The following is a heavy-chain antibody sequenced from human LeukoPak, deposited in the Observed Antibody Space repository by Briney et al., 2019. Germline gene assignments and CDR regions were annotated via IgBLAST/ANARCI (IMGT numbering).Heavy chain of an antibody. J-gene: IGHJ5*02. CDR2: IYYSGST. V-gene: IGHV4-59*01. D-gene: IGHD3-3*01. Sequence: PSETLSLTCAVYGGSFSGYYWSWIRQPPGKGLEWIGYIYYSGSTNYNPSLKSRVTISVDTSKNQFSLKLSSVTAADTAVYYCARGGYDFWSGSKNWFDPWGQGTLVTVSS. CDR3: ARGGYDFWSGSKNWFDP. CDR1: GGSFSGYY.